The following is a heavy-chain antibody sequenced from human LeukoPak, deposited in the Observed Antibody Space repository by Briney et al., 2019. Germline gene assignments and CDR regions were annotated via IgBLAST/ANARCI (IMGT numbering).Heavy chain of an antibody. J-gene: IGHJ4*02. CDR1: GFTFGSFS. Sequence: GGSLRLSCAASGFTFGSFSMNWVRQAPGRGLEWVSAIYPSGDSTYYADSVKGRFTISRDNSRNTLYLQMHSLSAEDTAVYYCAKDVKPDSGRDVDYWGQGTLVTVSS. CDR2: IYPSGDST. D-gene: IGHD6-19*01. V-gene: IGHV3-23*01. CDR3: AKDVKPDSGRDVDY.